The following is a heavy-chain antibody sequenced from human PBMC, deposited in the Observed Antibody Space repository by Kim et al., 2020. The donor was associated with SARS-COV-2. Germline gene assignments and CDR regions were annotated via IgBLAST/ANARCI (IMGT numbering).Heavy chain of an antibody. J-gene: IGHJ4*02. CDR1: GFTFSDYA. D-gene: IGHD3-10*01. V-gene: IGHV3-30*04. CDR2: ISPDADARKK. Sequence: GGSLRLSCAASGFTFSDYAIHWVRQAPGKGLEWVSVISPDADARKKYYADSVKGRFTISRDNSKSTISLQMFSLGTEDTAVYFCASGPSGRFDYWGQETLVTVSS. CDR3: ASGPSGRFDY.